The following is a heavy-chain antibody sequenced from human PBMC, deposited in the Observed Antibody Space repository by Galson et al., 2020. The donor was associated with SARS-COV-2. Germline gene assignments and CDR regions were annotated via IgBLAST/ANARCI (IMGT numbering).Heavy chain of an antibody. Sequence: ASVKVSCKTSGYAFTSYHVHWVRQAPGQGLEWVGIINPRDDITAYAQRFQGRVTMTRDTFTSTVYMELSSLRPEDTAVYYCAREWGDTGSAFFEFWGRGTLVTVSS. CDR2: INPRDDIT. CDR1: GYAFTSYH. CDR3: AREWGDTGSAFFEF. D-gene: IGHD3-10*01. J-gene: IGHJ4*02. V-gene: IGHV1-46*01.